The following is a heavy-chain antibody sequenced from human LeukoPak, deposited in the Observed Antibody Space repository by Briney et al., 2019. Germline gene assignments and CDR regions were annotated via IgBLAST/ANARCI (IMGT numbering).Heavy chain of an antibody. Sequence: ASVKVSCKASGYTFTSYDINWVRQATGQGLEWMGWMNPNSGNTGCAQKFQGRVTMTRNTSISTAYMELSSLRSEDTAVYYCARGAEWELLDFDYWGQGTLVTVSS. CDR1: GYTFTSYD. D-gene: IGHD1-26*01. J-gene: IGHJ4*02. CDR2: MNPNSGNT. V-gene: IGHV1-8*01. CDR3: ARGAEWELLDFDY.